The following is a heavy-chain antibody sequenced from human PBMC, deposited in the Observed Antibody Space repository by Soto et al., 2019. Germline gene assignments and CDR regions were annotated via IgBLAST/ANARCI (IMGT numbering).Heavy chain of an antibody. CDR1: GFTFSSYA. D-gene: IGHD6-19*01. CDR3: VGDGYSSGWYEVDY. Sequence: EVQLVESGGGLVQPGGSLRLSCAASGFTFSSYAMHWVRQAPGKGLEYVSAISSNGGSTYYANSVKGRFTISRDNSKNTLYLQMGSLRAEDMAGYYCVGDGYSSGWYEVDYWGQGTLVTVSS. CDR2: ISSNGGST. J-gene: IGHJ4*02. V-gene: IGHV3-64*01.